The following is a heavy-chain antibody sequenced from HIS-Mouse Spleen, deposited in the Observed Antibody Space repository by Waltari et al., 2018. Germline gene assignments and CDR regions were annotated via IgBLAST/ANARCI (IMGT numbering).Heavy chain of an antibody. V-gene: IGHV3-30*04. Sequence: QVQLVESGGGVVQPGRSLRLSCAASGFTFSSYAMHWVRQAAGKGLEWVAVISYEGSNKYCADSVKGLFTISRDNSKNTLYLQMNSLRAEDTAVYYCARNRWRLRGIFDYWGQGTLVTVSS. J-gene: IGHJ4*02. CDR1: GFTFSSYA. D-gene: IGHD2-21*02. CDR3: ARNRWRLRGIFDY. CDR2: ISYEGSNK.